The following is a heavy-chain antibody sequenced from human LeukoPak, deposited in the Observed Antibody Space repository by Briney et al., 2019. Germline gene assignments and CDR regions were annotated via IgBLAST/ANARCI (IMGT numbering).Heavy chain of an antibody. V-gene: IGHV3-23*01. CDR2: ISGSGGST. J-gene: IGHJ4*02. D-gene: IGHD3-3*01. CDR1: GFTFSSNA. CDR3: AKEIFRSNDY. Sequence: PGGSLRLSCAASGFTFSSNAMSWVRQAPGKGLEWVSIISGSGGSTSYADSVKGRFTISRDNSKNTLYLQMNSLRAEDTAMYYCAKEIFRSNDYWGQGTLVTVSS.